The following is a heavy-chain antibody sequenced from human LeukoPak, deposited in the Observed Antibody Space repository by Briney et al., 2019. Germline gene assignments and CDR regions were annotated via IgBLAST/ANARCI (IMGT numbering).Heavy chain of an antibody. V-gene: IGHV1-69*01. Sequence: GSSVKVSCKASGGTFSSYAISWVRQAPGQGLEWKGGIIPIFGTANYAQKFQGRVTITADESTSTAYMELSSLRSDDTAVYYCARFDPGVHPGDYWGQGTLVTVSS. D-gene: IGHD3-10*01. CDR2: IIPIFGTA. CDR3: ARFDPGVHPGDY. CDR1: GGTFSSYA. J-gene: IGHJ4*02.